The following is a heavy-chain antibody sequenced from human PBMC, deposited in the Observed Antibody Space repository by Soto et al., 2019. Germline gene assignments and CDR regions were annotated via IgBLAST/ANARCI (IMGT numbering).Heavy chain of an antibody. V-gene: IGHV3-30-3*01. CDR2: ISYDGSNK. CDR1: GFTFSSDA. CDR3: ARGPDDRPYFDS. J-gene: IGHJ4*02. Sequence: QVQLVESGGGVVQPGRSLRLSCAASGFTFSSDAMHWVRQAPGKGLEWVAVISYDGSNKYYADSVKGRFTISRDNSKNTLFLQMNSLRAEDTAVYYCARGPDDRPYFDSWGQGTLVTVSS.